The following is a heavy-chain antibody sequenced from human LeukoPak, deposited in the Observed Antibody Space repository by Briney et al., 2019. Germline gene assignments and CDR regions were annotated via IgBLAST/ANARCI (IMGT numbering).Heavy chain of an antibody. V-gene: IGHV7-4-1*02. CDR2: INTNTGNP. CDR3: ARDTGSDYGDYVFLDY. D-gene: IGHD4-17*01. CDR1: GYTFSSYA. Sequence: ASVKVYCKASGYTFSSYAMNWVRQAPGQGLEWMGWINTNTGNPTYAQGFTGRFVFSLDTSVSTAYLQISSLKAEDTAVYYCARDTGSDYGDYVFLDYWGQGTLVTVSS. J-gene: IGHJ4*02.